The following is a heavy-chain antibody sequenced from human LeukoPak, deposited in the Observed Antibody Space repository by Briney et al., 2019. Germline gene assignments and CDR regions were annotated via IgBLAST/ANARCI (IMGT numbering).Heavy chain of an antibody. D-gene: IGHD3-10*01. CDR1: GFTFTSSA. V-gene: IGHV1-58*01. CDR2: IVVGSGNT. J-gene: IGHJ4*02. Sequence: ASVKVSCKASGFTFTSSAVQWVRQARGQRLEWIGWIVVGSGNTNYAQKFQERVTITRDRSTSTAYMELSSLRSEDTAVYYCAADLHSYGSGSFGPTLYYFDYWGQGTLVTVSS. CDR3: AADLHSYGSGSFGPTLYYFDY.